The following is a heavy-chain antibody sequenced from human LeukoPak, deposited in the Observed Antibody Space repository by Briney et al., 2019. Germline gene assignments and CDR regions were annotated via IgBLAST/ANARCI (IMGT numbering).Heavy chain of an antibody. CDR2: MNPNNGDS. D-gene: IGHD6-25*01. CDR3: ARTTSFTASGYDY. J-gene: IGHJ4*02. CDR1: GYTFTSYH. Sequence: GASVKASCKASGYTFTSYHINWVRQATGQGLEWMGWMNPNNGDSGYAQKFQGRVTITRDTSISTAYMELRSLRSEDTAVYFCARTTSFTASGYDYWGQGTLVTVSS. V-gene: IGHV1-8*03.